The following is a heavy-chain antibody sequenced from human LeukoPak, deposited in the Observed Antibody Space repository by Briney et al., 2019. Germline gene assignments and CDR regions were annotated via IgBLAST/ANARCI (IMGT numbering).Heavy chain of an antibody. V-gene: IGHV1-2*02. CDR3: ARDLMVRGPMDV. CDR1: GYTFTEYY. CDR2: IKPSSGGT. D-gene: IGHD3-10*01. J-gene: IGHJ6*03. Sequence: VASVKVSCKASGYTFTEYYIHWVRQAPGQGLEWMGWIKPSSGGTNYAQNFQGRVTMTRDTSINTAYMELSRLRSDDTAVYYCARDLMVRGPMDVWGKGTTVTVSS.